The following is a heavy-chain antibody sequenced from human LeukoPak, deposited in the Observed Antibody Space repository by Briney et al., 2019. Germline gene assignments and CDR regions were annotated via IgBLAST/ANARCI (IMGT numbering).Heavy chain of an antibody. V-gene: IGHV1-46*01. CDR3: ARDRGVMTTVTTPGYYFDY. CDR2: INPSGGST. Sequence: GASVKVSCKASGYTFTSYYMHWVRQAPGQGLEWMGIINPSGGSTSYAQKFQGRVTMTRDTPTSTVYMELSSLRSEDTAVYYCARDRGVMTTVTTPGYYFDYWGQGTLVTVSS. D-gene: IGHD4-17*01. CDR1: GYTFTSYY. J-gene: IGHJ4*02.